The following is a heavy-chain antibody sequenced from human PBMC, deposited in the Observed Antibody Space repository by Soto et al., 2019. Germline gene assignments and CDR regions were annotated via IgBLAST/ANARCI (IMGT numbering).Heavy chain of an antibody. CDR1: GFTLSSYS. V-gene: IGHV3-21*01. J-gene: IGHJ3*02. CDR2: TSSSSSYI. CDR3: ARVANNAFDI. Sequence: VGSLRLSCAASGFTLSSYSMSWVRQAPGNGLEWVSFTSSSSSYISYQHSVKGQFTIPRDNAKNPLSLQMNGLRAEDTALYYCARVANNAFDIWGQGTTVTVSS. D-gene: IGHD5-12*01.